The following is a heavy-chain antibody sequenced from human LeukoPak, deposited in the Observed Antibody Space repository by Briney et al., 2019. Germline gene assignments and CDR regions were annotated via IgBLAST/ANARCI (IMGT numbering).Heavy chain of an antibody. V-gene: IGHV3-66*01. Sequence: GGSLRLSCAASGFTVSSNYMSWVRQAPGKGLEWVSVIYSGGSTYYADSVKGRFTISRDNSKNTMYLQMNSLGVEDTAVYYCARGYCSGTSCHTSYWGQGTLVTV. D-gene: IGHD2-2*01. J-gene: IGHJ4*02. CDR1: GFTVSSNY. CDR2: IYSGGST. CDR3: ARGYCSGTSCHTSY.